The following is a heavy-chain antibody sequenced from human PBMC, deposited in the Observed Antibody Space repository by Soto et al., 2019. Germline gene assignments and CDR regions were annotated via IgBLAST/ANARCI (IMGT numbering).Heavy chain of an antibody. CDR1: GGTFSSYA. J-gene: IGHJ6*02. Sequence: GASVKVSCKASGGTFSSYAISWVRQAPGQGLEWMGGIIPIFGTANYAQKFQGRVTITADKSTSTAYMELSSLRSEDTAVYYCASASGSYPGRLGVWGQGTTVTVSS. D-gene: IGHD1-26*01. CDR3: ASASGSYPGRLGV. V-gene: IGHV1-69*06. CDR2: IIPIFGTA.